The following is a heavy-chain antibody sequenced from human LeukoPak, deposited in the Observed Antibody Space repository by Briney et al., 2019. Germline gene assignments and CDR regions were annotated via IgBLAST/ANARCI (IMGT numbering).Heavy chain of an antibody. D-gene: IGHD3-9*01. CDR2: ISAYNGNT. Sequence: GASVKVSCKASGGTFSSYAISWVRQAPGQGLEWMGWISAYNGNTNYAQKLQGRVTMTTDTSTSTAYMELRSLRSDDTAVYYCARGVLRYFDWLLSDANSDFDYWGQGTLVTVSS. J-gene: IGHJ4*02. CDR1: GGTFSSYA. CDR3: ARGVLRYFDWLLSDANSDFDY. V-gene: IGHV1-18*01.